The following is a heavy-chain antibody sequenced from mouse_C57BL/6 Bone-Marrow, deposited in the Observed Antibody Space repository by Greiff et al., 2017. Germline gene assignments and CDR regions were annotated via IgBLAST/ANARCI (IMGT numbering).Heavy chain of an antibody. J-gene: IGHJ3*01. CDR2: IHPNSGST. Sequence: VQLQQPGAELVKPGASVKLSCKASGYTFTSYWMHWVKQRPGQGLEWIGMIHPNSGSTNYNEQFKSKATLTVDKSSSTAYLQLNSLTSEDSAVYDCARSKRRSEPFAYWGQGTLVTVSA. CDR3: ARSKRRSEPFAY. CDR1: GYTFTSYW. V-gene: IGHV1-64*01.